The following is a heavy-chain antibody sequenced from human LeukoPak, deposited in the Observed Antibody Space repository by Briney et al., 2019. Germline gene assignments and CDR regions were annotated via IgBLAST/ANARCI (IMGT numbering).Heavy chain of an antibody. CDR1: GFTFSSHW. J-gene: IGHJ4*02. CDR2: IKQDGSEK. V-gene: IGHV3-7*04. Sequence: PGGSLRLSCAASGFTFSSHWMSWVRQAPGKGLEWVANIKQDGSEKYYVDSVKGRFTISRDNAKNSLYLQMNSLTAEDTAVYYCARGGGSGYDWGTVYWGQGTPVTVSS. CDR3: ARGGGSGYDWGTVY. D-gene: IGHD5-12*01.